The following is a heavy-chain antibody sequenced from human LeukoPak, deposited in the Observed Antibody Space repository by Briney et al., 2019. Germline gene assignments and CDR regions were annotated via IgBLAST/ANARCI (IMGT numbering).Heavy chain of an antibody. CDR2: IWYDGSNK. Sequence: PGRSLRLSCAASGFTFSSYGMHWVRQAPGKGLEWVAVIWYDGSNKYYADSVKGRFTISRDNSKNTLYLQMNSLRAEDTAVYYCAKESRYTYDAFDIWGQGTMVTVSS. V-gene: IGHV3-33*06. D-gene: IGHD5-24*01. J-gene: IGHJ3*02. CDR1: GFTFSSYG. CDR3: AKESRYTYDAFDI.